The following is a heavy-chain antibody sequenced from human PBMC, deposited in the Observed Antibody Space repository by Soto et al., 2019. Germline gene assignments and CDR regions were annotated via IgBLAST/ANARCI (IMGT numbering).Heavy chain of an antibody. J-gene: IGHJ4*02. CDR3: ARATYYYDSSGYYGYYFDY. Sequence: SETPSLTCTASGGSINSSYWSWIRQPPGKGLEWIGYIYYSGSTNYNSSLKSRVTISVDTSKNQLSLKLSSVTAADTAVYYCARATYYYDSSGYYGYYFDYWGQGTLVTVSS. CDR2: IYYSGST. D-gene: IGHD3-22*01. CDR1: GGSINSSY. V-gene: IGHV4-59*01.